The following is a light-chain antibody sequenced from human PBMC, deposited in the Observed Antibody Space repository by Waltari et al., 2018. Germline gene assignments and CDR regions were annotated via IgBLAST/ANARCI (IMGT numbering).Light chain of an antibody. J-gene: IGLJ1*01. CDR2: GNS. CDR1: SSNIRAGYD. V-gene: IGLV1-40*01. Sequence: QSVLTQPPSVSGAPGPRVTISCHGSSSNIRAGYDVHWYQQLPGTAPKLLIYGNSNRPSGVPDRFSGSKSGTSASLAITGLQAEDEADYYCQSYDSSLSGPYVFGTGTKVTVL. CDR3: QSYDSSLSGPYV.